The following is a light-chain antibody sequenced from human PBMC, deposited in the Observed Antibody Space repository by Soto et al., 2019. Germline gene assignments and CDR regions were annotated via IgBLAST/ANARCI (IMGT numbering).Light chain of an antibody. Sequence: SYELTQPPSVSVAPEKTARLTCGGDNIGSKRVHWYRQKPGQAPVLVIYYDSDRPSGIPERFSGSNSENTATLTINRVEAGDEADYYCQVWDITTDHYVFGTGTKLTVL. V-gene: IGLV3-21*04. CDR1: NIGSKR. CDR2: YDS. J-gene: IGLJ1*01. CDR3: QVWDITTDHYV.